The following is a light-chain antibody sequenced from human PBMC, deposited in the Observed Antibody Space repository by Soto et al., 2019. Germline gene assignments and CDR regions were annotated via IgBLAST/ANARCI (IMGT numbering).Light chain of an antibody. CDR3: QQRSNWPWT. V-gene: IGKV3-11*01. J-gene: IGKJ1*01. CDR1: QSVSSY. Sequence: EKVMTQSPATLSLSPGERATLSCRASQSVSSYLAWYQQKPGQAPRLLIYDASNRATGIPARFSGSGSGTDFTLTISSLEPEDFAVYYCQQRSNWPWTFGQGTKVDIK. CDR2: DAS.